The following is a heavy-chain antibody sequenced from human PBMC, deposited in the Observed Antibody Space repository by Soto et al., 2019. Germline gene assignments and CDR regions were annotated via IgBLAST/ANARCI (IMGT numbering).Heavy chain of an antibody. V-gene: IGHV1-2*02. CDR2: INPNSGGT. CDR1: GYTFTGYY. D-gene: IGHD6-13*01. J-gene: IGHJ5*02. CDR3: ARDSSSWYLLVSGNWFDP. Sequence: QVQLVQSGAEVKKPGASVKVSCKASGYTFTGYYMHWVRQAPGQGLEWMGWINPNSGGTNYAQKFQGRVTMTRDTSISTAYMELSRLRSDDTAVYYCARDSSSWYLLVSGNWFDPWGQGTLVTVSS.